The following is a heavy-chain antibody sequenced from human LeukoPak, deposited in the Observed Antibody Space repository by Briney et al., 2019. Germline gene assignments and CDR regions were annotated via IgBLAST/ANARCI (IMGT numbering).Heavy chain of an antibody. CDR2: INQDGSEK. CDR1: GFTFSSYW. CDR3: ARGLGAGYEGLNPDY. D-gene: IGHD5-12*01. Sequence: PGGSLRLSCAASGFTFSSYWMSWVRQAPGKGLERVANINQDGSEKYYVDSVKGRFTISRDSAKNSLYLQMNSLRAEDSAVYYCARGLGAGYEGLNPDYWGQGTLVTVSS. V-gene: IGHV3-7*01. J-gene: IGHJ4*02.